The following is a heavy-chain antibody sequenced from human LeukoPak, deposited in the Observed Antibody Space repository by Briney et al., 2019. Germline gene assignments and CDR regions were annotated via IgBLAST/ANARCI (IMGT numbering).Heavy chain of an antibody. CDR2: IHGSGGST. Sequence: GGSLRLSCAASGFTFSSYAMSWVRQAPGKGLECVSAIHGSGGSTYYADSVKGRFTICRDNSKNTLYLQMTSLRAEDTAVYCCAKPVDIVATGSWGQGTLVTVSS. CDR3: AKPVDIVATGS. D-gene: IGHD5-12*01. J-gene: IGHJ5*02. CDR1: GFTFSSYA. V-gene: IGHV3-23*01.